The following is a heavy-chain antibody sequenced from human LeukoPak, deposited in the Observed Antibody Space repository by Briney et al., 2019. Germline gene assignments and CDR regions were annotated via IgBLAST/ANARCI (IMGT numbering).Heavy chain of an antibody. CDR1: GGTFSSYA. J-gene: IGHJ2*01. V-gene: IGHV1-69*01. CDR3: ARAYSSGWSRVYWYFDL. CDR2: IIPIFGTA. D-gene: IGHD6-19*01. Sequence: GASVKVSCKASGGTFSSYAISWVRQAPGQGLEWMGGIIPIFGTANYAQKFQGRVTITADESTSTAYMELSSLRSEDTAVYYCARAYSSGWSRVYWYFDLWGRGTLVTASS.